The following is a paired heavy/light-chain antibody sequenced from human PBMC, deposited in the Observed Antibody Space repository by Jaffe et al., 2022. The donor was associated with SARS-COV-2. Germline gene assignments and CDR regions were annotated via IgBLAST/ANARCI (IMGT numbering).Light chain of an antibody. CDR1: QSVLYSSNNKNY. J-gene: IGKJ2*01. CDR3: QQYYR. V-gene: IGKV4-1*01. Sequence: DIVMTQSPDSLAVSLGERATINCKSSQSVLYSSNNKNYLAWYQQKPGQPPKLLIYWASTRESGVPDRFSGSGSGTDFTLTISSLQAEDVAVYYCQQYYRFGQGTKLEIK. CDR2: WAS.
Heavy chain of an antibody. Sequence: EVQLVESGGGLVKPGGSLRLSCAASGFTFSSYSMNWVRQAPGKGLEWVSSISSSSSYIYYADSVKGRFTISRDNAKNSLYLQMNSLRAEDTAVYYCARAISVDIAVALTNWFDPWGQGTLVTVSS. CDR3: ARAISVDIAVALTNWFDP. J-gene: IGHJ5*02. V-gene: IGHV3-21*01. D-gene: IGHD6-19*01. CDR2: ISSSSSYI. CDR1: GFTFSSYS.